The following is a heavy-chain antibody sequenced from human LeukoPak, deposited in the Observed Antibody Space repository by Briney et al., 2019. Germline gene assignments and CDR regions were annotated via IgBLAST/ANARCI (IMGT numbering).Heavy chain of an antibody. CDR1: GFSFSSYS. Sequence: PGGSLRLSCAASGFSFSSYSMNWVRQAPGKGLEWVSYISSSSSYIYYADSVKGRFTISRDNAKNSLYLQMNSLRAEDTAVYYCARDRQQLRLNYWGQGTLVTVSS. D-gene: IGHD6-13*01. CDR2: ISSSSSYI. V-gene: IGHV3-21*05. J-gene: IGHJ4*02. CDR3: ARDRQQLRLNY.